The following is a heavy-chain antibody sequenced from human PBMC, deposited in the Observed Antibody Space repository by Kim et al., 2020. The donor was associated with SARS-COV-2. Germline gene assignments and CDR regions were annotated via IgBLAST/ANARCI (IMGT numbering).Heavy chain of an antibody. CDR1: GGSISSYY. CDR2: IYYSGST. Sequence: SETLSLTCTVSGGSISSYYWSWIRQPPGKGLEWIGYIYYSGSTNYNPSLKSRVTISVDTSKNQFSLKLSSVTAADTAVYYCARDYWRGTFRGVIIKEMGWFDPWGQGTLVTVSS. D-gene: IGHD3-10*01. CDR3: ARDYWRGTFRGVIIKEMGWFDP. J-gene: IGHJ5*02. V-gene: IGHV4-59*01.